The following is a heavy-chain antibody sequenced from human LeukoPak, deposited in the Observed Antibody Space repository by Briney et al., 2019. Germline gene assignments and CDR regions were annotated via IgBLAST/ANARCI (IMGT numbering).Heavy chain of an antibody. V-gene: IGHV4-34*01. CDR3: ARGKVVPAAKPGMDV. Sequence: PSETLSLTCAVYGGSFSGYYWSWIRQPPGKGLEGIGEINHSGSTNYNPSLKSRVTISVDTSKNQFSLKLSSVTAADTAVYYCARGKVVPAAKPGMDVWGQGTTVTVSS. CDR2: INHSGST. D-gene: IGHD2-2*02. CDR1: GGSFSGYY. J-gene: IGHJ6*02.